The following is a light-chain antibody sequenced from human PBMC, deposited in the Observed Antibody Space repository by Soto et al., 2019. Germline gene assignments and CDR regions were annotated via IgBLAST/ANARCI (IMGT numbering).Light chain of an antibody. V-gene: IGLV1-40*01. CDR1: SSNIGAGYD. CDR2: GNS. CDR3: QAYDSSLSGGV. J-gene: IGLJ3*02. Sequence: QSVLTQPPSVSGAPGQRVTISCTGSSSNIGAGYDVHWYQQIPGTAPKLLIYGNSNRPSGVPDRFAGSRSGTSASLAISERQAEDEADYYCQAYDSSLSGGVFGGGTKPTVL.